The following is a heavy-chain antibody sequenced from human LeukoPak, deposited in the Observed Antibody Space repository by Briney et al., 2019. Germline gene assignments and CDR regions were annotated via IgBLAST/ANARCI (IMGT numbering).Heavy chain of an antibody. CDR1: GFTFSSYA. CDR2: ISYDGSNK. Sequence: PGGSLRLSCAASGFTFSSYAMHWVRQAPGKGLEWVAVISYDGSNKYYADSVKGRFTISRDNSKNTLYLQMNSLRAEDTAVYYCARDGGRAIVVVPAARGYFGYWGQGALVTVSS. D-gene: IGHD2-2*01. J-gene: IGHJ4*02. V-gene: IGHV3-30-3*01. CDR3: ARDGGRAIVVVPAARGYFGY.